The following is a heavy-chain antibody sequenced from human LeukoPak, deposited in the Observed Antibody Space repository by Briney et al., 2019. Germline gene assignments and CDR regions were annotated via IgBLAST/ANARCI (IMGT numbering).Heavy chain of an antibody. CDR2: ISGSGGST. CDR1: GFTFSSYS. J-gene: IGHJ3*02. D-gene: IGHD5-12*01. V-gene: IGHV3-23*01. Sequence: PGGSLRLSCAASGFTFSSYSMKWVRQAPGKGLEWVSAISGSGGSTYYADSVKGRFTISRDNSKNTLYLQMNSLRAEDTAVYYCARDRSSGYDDAFDIWGQGTMVTVSS. CDR3: ARDRSSGYDDAFDI.